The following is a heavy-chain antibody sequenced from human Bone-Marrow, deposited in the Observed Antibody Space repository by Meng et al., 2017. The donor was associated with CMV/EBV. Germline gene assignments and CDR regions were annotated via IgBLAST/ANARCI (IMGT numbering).Heavy chain of an antibody. CDR2: INPKSGGT. Sequence: ASVKVSCKASGYTFIGYDLHWVRQAPGQGLEWMGWINPKSGGTNYAQKFQGRVTMTRDTSISTAYMELSRLRSDDTAVYYCARVGDYYDSSGYWDWGQGTLVTVSS. CDR3: ARVGDYYDSSGYWD. V-gene: IGHV1-2*02. CDR1: GYTFIGYD. D-gene: IGHD3-22*01. J-gene: IGHJ4*02.